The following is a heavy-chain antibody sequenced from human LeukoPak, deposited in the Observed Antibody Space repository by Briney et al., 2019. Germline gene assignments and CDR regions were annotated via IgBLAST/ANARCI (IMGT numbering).Heavy chain of an antibody. CDR1: GGSISSYY. V-gene: IGHV4-59*01. CDR2: IYYSGST. J-gene: IGHJ4*02. Sequence: SETLSLTCTVSGGSISSYYWSWIRQPPGKGLEWIGYIYYSGSTNYNPALKSRVTISVDTSKNQFSLKLSSVTAADTAVYYCARVVGDGYSPGSDYWGQGTLVTVSS. CDR3: ARVVGDGYSPGSDY. D-gene: IGHD5-24*01.